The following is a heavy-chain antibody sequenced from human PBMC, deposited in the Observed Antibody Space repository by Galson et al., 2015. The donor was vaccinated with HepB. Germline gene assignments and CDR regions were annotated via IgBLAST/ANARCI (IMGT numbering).Heavy chain of an antibody. V-gene: IGHV4-59*08. CDR1: GGSISSYY. Sequence: ETLSLTCTVSGGSISSYYWSWIRQPPGKGLEWIGYIYYSGSTNYNPSLKGRVTISVDTSKNQFSLKLSSVTAADTAVYYCARRGSQQLGRPFDYWGQGTLVTVSS. D-gene: IGHD6-13*01. CDR3: ARRGSQQLGRPFDY. J-gene: IGHJ4*02. CDR2: IYYSGST.